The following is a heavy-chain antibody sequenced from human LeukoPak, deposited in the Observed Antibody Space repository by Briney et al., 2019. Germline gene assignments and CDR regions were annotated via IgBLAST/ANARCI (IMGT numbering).Heavy chain of an antibody. V-gene: IGHV1-18*01. Sequence: ASVTVSCKASGYTFTSYGISWVRQAPGQGVEGMGWISAYNGNTNYAQKLQGRVTITTDTSTSTAYMELRSLRSDDTAVYYCARVIRIAARFDYWGQGTLVTVSS. CDR3: ARVIRIAARFDY. D-gene: IGHD6-6*01. CDR2: ISAYNGNT. CDR1: GYTFTSYG. J-gene: IGHJ4*02.